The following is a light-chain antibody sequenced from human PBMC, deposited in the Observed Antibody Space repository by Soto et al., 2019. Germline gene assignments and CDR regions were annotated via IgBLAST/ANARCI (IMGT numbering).Light chain of an antibody. Sequence: QSVLTQPASVSGAPGQSVTISCTGTSSNIGAGYDVSWYQQLPGTAPKLLIYENSNRPSGVPDRFSGSKSGTSASLAITGLQAEDEADYYCQSYDSSLSVDVVFGGGTKLTVL. CDR1: SSNIGAGYD. V-gene: IGLV1-40*01. CDR3: QSYDSSLSVDVV. J-gene: IGLJ2*01. CDR2: ENS.